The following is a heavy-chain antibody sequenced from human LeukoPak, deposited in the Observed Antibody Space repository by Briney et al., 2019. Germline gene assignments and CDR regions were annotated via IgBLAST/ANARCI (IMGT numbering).Heavy chain of an antibody. CDR3: ARLIVVVTADVDY. J-gene: IGHJ4*02. CDR1: GFTFSSYA. CDR2: ISFGGRNT. D-gene: IGHD2-21*02. V-gene: IGHV3-23*01. Sequence: GGSLRLSCAASGFTFSSYAMNWVRQAPGKGLEWVSSISFGGRNTYYADSVKGRFTISRDNSKNTLYLQMNSLRAEDTAVYYCARLIVVVTADVDYWGQGTLVTVSS.